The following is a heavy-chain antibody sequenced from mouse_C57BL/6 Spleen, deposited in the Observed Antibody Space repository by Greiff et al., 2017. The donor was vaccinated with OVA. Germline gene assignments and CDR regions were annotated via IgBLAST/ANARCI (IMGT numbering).Heavy chain of an antibody. J-gene: IGHJ2*01. CDR3: ARDGLLRHYFDY. D-gene: IGHD1-2*01. CDR1: GYAFSSSW. Sequence: VKLQQSGPELVKPGASVKISCKASGYAFSSSWMNWVKQRPGKGLEWIGRIYPGDGDTNYNGKFKGKATLTADKSSSTAYMQLSSLTSEDSAVYFCARDGLLRHYFDYWGQGTTLTVSS. V-gene: IGHV1-82*01. CDR2: IYPGDGDT.